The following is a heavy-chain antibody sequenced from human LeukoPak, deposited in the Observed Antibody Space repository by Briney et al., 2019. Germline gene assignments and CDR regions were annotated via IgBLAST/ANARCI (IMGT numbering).Heavy chain of an antibody. CDR2: MNPNSGNT. J-gene: IGHJ6*02. Sequence: ASVKVSCKASGYTFTSYDINWVRQATGQGLEWMGWMNPNSGNTGYAQKFQGRVTMTRNTSISTAYMELSSLRSEDTAVYYCARGGANYGSGSPVYYCGMDVWGQGTTVTVSS. CDR3: ARGGANYGSGSPVYYCGMDV. CDR1: GYTFTSYD. D-gene: IGHD3-10*01. V-gene: IGHV1-8*01.